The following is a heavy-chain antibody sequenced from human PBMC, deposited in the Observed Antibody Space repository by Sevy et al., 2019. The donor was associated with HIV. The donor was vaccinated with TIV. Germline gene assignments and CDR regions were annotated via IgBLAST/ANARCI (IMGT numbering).Heavy chain of an antibody. V-gene: IGHV3-15*07. Sequence: GGSLRLSCAASGFTFSNAWMNWVRQAPGKGLEWVGRIKSKTDCGTTDYAAPVKGRFTISRDDSKNTLYLQMNSLKTEDTDVYYCTTGYPYFESPPDYWGQGTLVTVSS. J-gene: IGHJ4*02. CDR3: TTGYPYFESPPDY. CDR1: GFTFSNAW. CDR2: IKSKTDCGTT. D-gene: IGHD3-16*01.